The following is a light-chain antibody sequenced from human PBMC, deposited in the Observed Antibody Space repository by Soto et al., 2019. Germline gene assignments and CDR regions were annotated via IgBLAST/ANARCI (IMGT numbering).Light chain of an antibody. CDR2: DVS. CDR3: SSYTSSTTLV. J-gene: IGLJ1*01. CDR1: SSDVGGYNF. V-gene: IGLV2-14*01. Sequence: QSALTQPASVSGSPGQSITISCTGTSSDVGGYNFVSWYQQHPGKVPKLMIFDVSDRPSGVSNRFSASKSGNTASLTISGLQAEDEADYYCSSYTSSTTLVFGTGIKLTVL.